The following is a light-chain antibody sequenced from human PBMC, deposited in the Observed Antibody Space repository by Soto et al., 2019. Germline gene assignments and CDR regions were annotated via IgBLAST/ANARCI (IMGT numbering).Light chain of an antibody. CDR2: DVS. V-gene: IGLV2-14*01. CDR1: SSDVGAYNY. CDR3: SSYTTSDIYV. J-gene: IGLJ1*01. Sequence: QSALTQPASVSGSPGQSIAISCTGTSSDVGAYNYVSWYQQYPGKAPRLMIYDVSNRPSGVSDRFSGSKSGNTASLTISGLQAEDEADYYCSSYTTSDIYVFGAGTKVTVL.